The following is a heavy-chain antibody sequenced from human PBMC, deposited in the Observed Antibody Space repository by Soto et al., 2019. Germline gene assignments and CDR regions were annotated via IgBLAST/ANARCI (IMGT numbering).Heavy chain of an antibody. Sequence: QPPGKGLEWIGYIYYSGSTYYNPSLKSRVTISVDTSKNQFSLKLSSVTAADTAVYYCAREGRYLAYFGYCGQGTLVTGSS. D-gene: IGHD3-9*01. CDR3: AREGRYLAYFGY. V-gene: IGHV4-30-4*01. CDR2: IYYSGST. J-gene: IGHJ4*02.